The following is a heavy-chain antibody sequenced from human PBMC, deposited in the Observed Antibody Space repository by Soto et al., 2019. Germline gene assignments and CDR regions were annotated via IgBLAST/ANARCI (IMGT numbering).Heavy chain of an antibody. D-gene: IGHD1-1*01. J-gene: IGHJ5*02. CDR3: ATTSKLVEINWFDP. CDR1: GYTLTELS. Sequence: ASAKVSCKVSGYTLTELSMHWVRQAPGKGLEWMGGFDPEDGETIYAQKFQGRVTMTEDTSTDTAYMELSSLRSEDTAVYYCATTSKLVEINWFDPWGQGTLVTVSS. V-gene: IGHV1-24*01. CDR2: FDPEDGET.